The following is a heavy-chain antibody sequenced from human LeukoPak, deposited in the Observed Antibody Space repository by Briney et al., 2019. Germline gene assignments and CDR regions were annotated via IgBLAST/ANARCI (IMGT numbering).Heavy chain of an antibody. CDR3: ARVADYYGSGSYPERGWFDP. CDR2: IYYSGST. D-gene: IGHD3-10*01. V-gene: IGHV4-59*01. Sequence: PSETLSLTCTVSGGSISSYYWSWIRQPPGKGLEWIGYIYYSGSTNYNPSLESRVTISVDTSKNQFSLKLSSVTAADTAVYYCARVADYYGSGSYPERGWFDPWGQGTLVTVSS. J-gene: IGHJ5*02. CDR1: GGSISSYY.